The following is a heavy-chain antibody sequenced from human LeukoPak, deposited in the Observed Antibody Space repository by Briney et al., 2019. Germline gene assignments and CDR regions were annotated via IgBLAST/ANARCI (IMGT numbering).Heavy chain of an antibody. CDR1: GGSLSNYY. D-gene: IGHD5-24*01. J-gene: IGHJ5*02. V-gene: IGHV4-59*01. CDR2: IYYTGNT. Sequence: SETLSLTCTVSGGSLSNYYWNWLRQPPGKGLEWIGYIYYTGNTNYNPSLTSRVTISVDTSKNQFSLKLSSVTAADTAVYYCARDRLQLQSWGQGTLVTVSS. CDR3: ARDRLQLQS.